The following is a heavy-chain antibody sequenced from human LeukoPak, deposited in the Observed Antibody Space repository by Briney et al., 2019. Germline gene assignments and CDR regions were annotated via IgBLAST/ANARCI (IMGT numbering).Heavy chain of an antibody. Sequence: GGSLRLSCAASGFTFSSYSMNWVRQAPGKGLEWVSSITTSSSYIYYADSVKGRFTISRDNSENTLYLQMGSLRAEDMAVYYCARSVFRYGSYYFDYWGQGTLVTVSS. CDR1: GFTFSSYS. CDR2: ITTSSSYI. V-gene: IGHV3-21*01. D-gene: IGHD1-14*01. CDR3: ARSVFRYGSYYFDY. J-gene: IGHJ4*02.